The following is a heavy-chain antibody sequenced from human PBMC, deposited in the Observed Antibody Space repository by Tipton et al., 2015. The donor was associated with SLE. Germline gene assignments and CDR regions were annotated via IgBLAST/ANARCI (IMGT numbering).Heavy chain of an antibody. D-gene: IGHD5-12*01. V-gene: IGHV3-7*01. CDR2: IKQDGSGK. CDR1: GFTFSGYW. CDR3: ARLSGFDSLFGY. J-gene: IGHJ4*02. Sequence: SLRLSCAASGFTFSGYWMTWVRQAPGKGLEWVANIKQDGSGKYYVEFVKGRFTISRDNAKTSLYLQMNSLRADDTGVYYCARLSGFDSLFGYWGQGTLVTVSP.